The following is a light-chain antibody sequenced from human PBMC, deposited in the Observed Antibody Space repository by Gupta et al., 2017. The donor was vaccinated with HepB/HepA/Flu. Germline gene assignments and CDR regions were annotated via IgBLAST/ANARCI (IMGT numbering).Light chain of an antibody. V-gene: IGLV1-40*01. CDR2: DNN. Sequence: QSVLTPPPSVSGAPGQRVTISCNGSSSNIGAGYDVQWYQQVPGRAPKLLISDNNNRPSGVPDRFSGSKSGTSASLAIAGLQADDEADYYCQSYDGTLSGVFVFGGGTKLTVL. J-gene: IGLJ3*02. CDR3: QSYDGTLSGVFV. CDR1: SSNIGAGYD.